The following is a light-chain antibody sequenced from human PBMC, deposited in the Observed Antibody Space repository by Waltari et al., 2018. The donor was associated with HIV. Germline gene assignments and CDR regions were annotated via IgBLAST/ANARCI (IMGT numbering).Light chain of an antibody. CDR1: QSVRSH. CDR2: GAS. Sequence: EIAMTQSPATLSVSPGERATLSCRASQSVRSHLAWYQQKPGQAPRLLIYGASTRATGVPANFNGNGSGTEFTLTISSLQSEDFAVYYCQQYNDRPPWTFGQGTTVEIK. J-gene: IGKJ1*01. V-gene: IGKV3D-15*01. CDR3: QQYNDRPPWT.